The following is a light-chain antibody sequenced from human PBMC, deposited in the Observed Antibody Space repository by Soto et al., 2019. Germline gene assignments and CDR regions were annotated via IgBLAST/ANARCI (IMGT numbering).Light chain of an antibody. V-gene: IGLV3-21*02. CDR3: QVWDSSSDQGV. J-gene: IGLJ1*01. CDR1: HIGSKS. Sequence: SYELTQPPPGPGAPGQTARITRGGKHIGSKSVHWYQQKPGQAPVLVVYDDSDRPSGIPERFSGSNSGNTATLTISRVEAGDEADYYCQVWDSSSDQGVFGTGTKVTVL. CDR2: DDS.